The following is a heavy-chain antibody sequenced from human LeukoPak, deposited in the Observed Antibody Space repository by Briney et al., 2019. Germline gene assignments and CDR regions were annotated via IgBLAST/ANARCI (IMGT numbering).Heavy chain of an antibody. CDR1: GGSISSYY. CDR2: IYYSGGT. J-gene: IGHJ4*02. CDR3: ARDPLANVDTAMDPNCSGGSCYSGLFY. D-gene: IGHD2-15*01. Sequence: SETLSLTCTVSGGSISSYYWSWIRQPPGKGLEWVGFIYYSGGTNYSPSLKSRVAISVDTSKNQFSLKLSSVTVADTAVYYCARDPLANVDTAMDPNCSGGSCYSGLFYWGQGTLVTVSS. V-gene: IGHV4-59*12.